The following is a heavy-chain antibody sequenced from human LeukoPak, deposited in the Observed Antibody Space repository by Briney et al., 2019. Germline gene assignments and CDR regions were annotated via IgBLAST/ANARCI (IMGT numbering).Heavy chain of an antibody. D-gene: IGHD3-10*01. CDR2: IIGSGGST. V-gene: IGHV3-23*01. CDR1: GVTFSSYA. J-gene: IGHJ4*02. Sequence: PGGSLRLSCAASGVTFSSYAMSWVRQAPGEGLEWVSAIIGSGGSTYYADSVKGRFTISRDNSKNTLYLQMNSLRAEDTAVYYCAKPTDYYGSGSYPYYFDYWGQGTLVTVSS. CDR3: AKPTDYYGSGSYPYYFDY.